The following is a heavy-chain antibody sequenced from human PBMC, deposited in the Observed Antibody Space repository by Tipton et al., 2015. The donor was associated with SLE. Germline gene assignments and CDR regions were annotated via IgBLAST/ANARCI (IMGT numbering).Heavy chain of an antibody. CDR3: ARRAAGREFDY. J-gene: IGHJ4*02. Sequence: TLSLTCTVSGGSISSYYWSWIRQPPGKGLEWIGYIYYSGSTSYNPSLKSRVTISVDTSKNQFSLKLSSVTAADTAVYYCARRAAGREFDYWGQGTLVTVSS. D-gene: IGHD6-13*01. CDR1: GGSISSYY. CDR2: IYYSGST. V-gene: IGHV4-59*07.